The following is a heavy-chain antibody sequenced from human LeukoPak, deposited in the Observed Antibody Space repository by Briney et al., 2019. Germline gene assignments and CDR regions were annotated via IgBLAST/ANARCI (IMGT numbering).Heavy chain of an antibody. J-gene: IGHJ5*02. Sequence: EASVKVSCKASGYTFTGYYMHWVRQAPGQGLEWMGWINSNSGGTNYAQKFQGRVTMTRDTSISTAYMELSRLRSDDTAVYYCARDSTVTTYGWFDPWGQGTLVTVSS. CDR1: GYTFTGYY. CDR2: INSNSGGT. CDR3: ARDSTVTTYGWFDP. V-gene: IGHV1-2*02. D-gene: IGHD4-17*01.